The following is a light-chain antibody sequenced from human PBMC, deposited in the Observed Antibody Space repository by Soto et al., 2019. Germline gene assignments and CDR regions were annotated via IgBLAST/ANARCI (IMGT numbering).Light chain of an antibody. CDR2: GAS. J-gene: IGKJ1*01. Sequence: VVLTQSPATLSLSPGERATLSCRTSLSVSVYLDWYQQKPGKAPRLLIYGASSRATGIPYRFSGSGSGTDFTLTISRLEPEDFAVYYCQQYGNSPQTFGQGTKVDI. CDR3: QQYGNSPQT. CDR1: LSVSVY. V-gene: IGKV3-20*01.